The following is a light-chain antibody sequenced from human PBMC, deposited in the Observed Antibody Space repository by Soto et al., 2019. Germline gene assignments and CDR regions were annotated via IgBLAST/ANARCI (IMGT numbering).Light chain of an antibody. CDR3: QHYNTSPIT. J-gene: IGKJ5*01. CDR2: DAS. CDR1: QGISNY. Sequence: DIQMAQSPSSLSASIGDTVTITCRASQGISNYLAWFQQKPGKAPKRLIYDASTVESEVPSRFSGSGSGTEFTLTISSLQPEDFATYYCQHYNTSPITFGRGTRLEIK. V-gene: IGKV1-16*01.